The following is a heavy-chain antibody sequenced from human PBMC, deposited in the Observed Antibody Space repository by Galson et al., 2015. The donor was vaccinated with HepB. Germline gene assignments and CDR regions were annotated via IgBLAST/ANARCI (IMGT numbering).Heavy chain of an antibody. CDR3: ARELYYDILTGYYRMTWFDP. Sequence: SVKVSCKASGGTFSSYAISWVRQAPGQGLEWMGWMNPNSGNTGYAQKFQGRVTMTRNTSISTAYMELSSLRSEDTAVYYCARELYYDILTGYYRMTWFDPWGQGTLVTVSS. D-gene: IGHD3-9*01. V-gene: IGHV1-8*02. J-gene: IGHJ5*02. CDR2: MNPNSGNT. CDR1: GGTFSSYA.